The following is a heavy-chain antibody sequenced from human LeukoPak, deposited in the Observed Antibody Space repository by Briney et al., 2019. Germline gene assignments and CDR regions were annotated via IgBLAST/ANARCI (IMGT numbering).Heavy chain of an antibody. CDR2: ISGSGGST. Sequence: GGSLRLSRAASGFTFSSYAMSWVRQAPGKGLGWVSAISGSGGSTYYADSVKGRFTISRDNSKNTLYLQMNSLRAEDTAVYYCAQVYSSSWYPDAFDIWGQGTMVTVSS. D-gene: IGHD6-13*01. J-gene: IGHJ3*02. CDR3: AQVYSSSWYPDAFDI. CDR1: GFTFSSYA. V-gene: IGHV3-23*01.